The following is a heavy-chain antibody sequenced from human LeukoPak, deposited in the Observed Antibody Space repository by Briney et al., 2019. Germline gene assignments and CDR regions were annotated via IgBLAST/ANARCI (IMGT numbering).Heavy chain of an antibody. Sequence: NAGGSLRLSCAASGFTFSSYAMSWVRQAPGKGLEWVSSISSGSSYIFYADSVKGRFTISRDNAKNSLYLQMNSLRAEDTAVYYCARQVGVDDAFDIWGQGTMVTISS. J-gene: IGHJ3*02. CDR1: GFTFSSYA. CDR3: ARQVGVDDAFDI. V-gene: IGHV3-21*01. D-gene: IGHD1-26*01. CDR2: ISSGSSYI.